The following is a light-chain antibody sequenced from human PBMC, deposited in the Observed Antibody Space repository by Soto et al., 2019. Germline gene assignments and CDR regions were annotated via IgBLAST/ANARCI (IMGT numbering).Light chain of an antibody. J-gene: IGKJ1*01. CDR1: QSISSW. Sequence: DIQMTQSPSTLSASVGDRVTITCRASQSISSWLAWYQQKPVKAPKLLIYDASSLESGVPSRFSGSGSGTEFTLTISSLQPDDFATYYFQQYNSYSRTFGQGTKVVIK. V-gene: IGKV1-5*01. CDR3: QQYNSYSRT. CDR2: DAS.